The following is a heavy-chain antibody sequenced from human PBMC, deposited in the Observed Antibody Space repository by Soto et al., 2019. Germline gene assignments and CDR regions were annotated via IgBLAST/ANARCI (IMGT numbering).Heavy chain of an antibody. CDR2: INTYNGMT. CDR3: AKSPRGEMATD. CDR1: GYTFINYH. D-gene: IGHD5-12*01. J-gene: IGHJ4*02. Sequence: QVQLVQSGGEVKKPGASVPVSCKASGYTFINYHITWVRQAPGQGLEWMAWINTYNGMTDYAQKFQGRDTMTRDTXXXXXXXXXXXXGXXXXXXXFCAKSPRGEMATDWGQGTLVTVSS. V-gene: IGHV1-18*01.